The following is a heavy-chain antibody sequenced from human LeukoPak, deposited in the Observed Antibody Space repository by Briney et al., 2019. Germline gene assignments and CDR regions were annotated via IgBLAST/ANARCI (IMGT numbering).Heavy chain of an antibody. J-gene: IGHJ4*02. V-gene: IGHV3-74*01. CDR2: INRDESST. CDR1: GFTFSSYW. CDR3: ARGAHDGESGGVDY. Sequence: PGGSLRLSCAASGFTFSSYWMHWVRQATGKGLVWVSRINRDESSTSYADSVKGRFTTSRDNAKNTLYLQMNSLRAEDTAVYYCARGAHDGESGGVDYWGQGTLVTVSS. D-gene: IGHD3-10*01.